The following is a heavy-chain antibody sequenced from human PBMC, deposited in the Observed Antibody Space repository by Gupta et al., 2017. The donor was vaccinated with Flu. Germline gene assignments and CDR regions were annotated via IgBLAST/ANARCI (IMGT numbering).Heavy chain of an antibody. D-gene: IGHD2-15*01. Sequence: QVQLQESGPGLVQPSQTLSLTCTVSGGSINSDGYYWTWIRQRPGKGVEWIGYIVYTGDTDYNPSLKSRITMSFDTSKNQFSLNLSYATAADTAVYYCARAKDSHGNTQGLDYWGQGNLVTVSS. CDR1: GGSINSDGYY. CDR2: IVYTGDT. J-gene: IGHJ4*02. V-gene: IGHV4-31*03. CDR3: ARAKDSHGNTQGLDY.